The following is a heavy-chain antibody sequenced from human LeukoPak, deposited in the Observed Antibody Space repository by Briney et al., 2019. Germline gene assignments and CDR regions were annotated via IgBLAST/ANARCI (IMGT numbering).Heavy chain of an antibody. V-gene: IGHV4-39*07. CDR1: GGSISSSRSY. J-gene: IGHJ5*02. CDR3: SREGYSCPNWFDT. CDR2: IYYNGDT. Sequence: SETLSLTCSVSGGSISSSRSYWGWIRQTPGKGLEWVGSIYYNGDTYYNPSFKSRVSMSVDTAKNQISLILTSVTAADTAVYYCSREGYSCPNWFDTWGQGTLVTVSS. D-gene: IGHD4-11*01.